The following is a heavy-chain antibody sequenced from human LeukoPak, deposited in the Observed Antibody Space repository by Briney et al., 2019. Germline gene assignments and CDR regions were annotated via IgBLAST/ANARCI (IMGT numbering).Heavy chain of an antibody. CDR2: IYYTGST. Sequence: SETLSLTCSVSGGSISSLYWSWIRQPPGKGLEWIGYIYYTGSTNYNPSLKSRVTISVDTSKNQFSLKLSSVTAADTAVYYCARHQDVRSSSYYFDYWGQGTLVTVSS. D-gene: IGHD6-13*01. CDR1: GGSISSLY. CDR3: ARHQDVRSSSYYFDY. J-gene: IGHJ4*02. V-gene: IGHV4-59*08.